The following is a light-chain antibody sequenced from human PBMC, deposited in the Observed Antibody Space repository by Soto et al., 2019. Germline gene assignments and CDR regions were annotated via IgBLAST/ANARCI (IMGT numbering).Light chain of an antibody. CDR1: SSDVGLYDY. J-gene: IGLJ1*01. V-gene: IGLV2-14*03. CDR2: DVA. CDR3: SSWTSSSTYV. Sequence: QSALTQPASVSGSPGQSITISCTGTSSDVGLYDYVSWYQQHPGKAPKVVIHDVAKRPSGISNRFSGSKSGNTASLTISGLQAEDEADYYCSSWTSSSTYVFGTGTKLTVL.